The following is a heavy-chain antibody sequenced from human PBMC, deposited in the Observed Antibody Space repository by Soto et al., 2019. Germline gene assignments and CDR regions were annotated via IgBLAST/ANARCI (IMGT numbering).Heavy chain of an antibody. V-gene: IGHV3-23*01. D-gene: IGHD3-3*01. J-gene: IGHJ4*02. CDR3: AKGFRSLEWYSLAPFDY. CDR2: IGSSGST. CDR1: GFTFDTYA. Sequence: GGSLRLSCVASGFTFDTYALNWVRQAPGKGLEWVSAIGSSGSTYYADSVKGRFTISRDTPKKTLYLQMNSLIVEDTAKYYCAKGFRSLEWYSLAPFDYWGQGALVTVSS.